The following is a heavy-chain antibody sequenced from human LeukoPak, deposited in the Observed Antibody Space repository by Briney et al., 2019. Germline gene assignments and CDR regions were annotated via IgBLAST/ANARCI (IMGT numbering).Heavy chain of an antibody. CDR3: ARRRNDYRRGDY. CDR1: GFPLTNYA. D-gene: IGHD5-24*01. Sequence: PGGSLRLSCAASGFPLTNYAMTWVPQAPGKGLEWVSNICNSGGITYYADSVKGRFTIYRDNSENTLYLQMNRLRAEDTAVYYCARRRNDYRRGDYWGQGTLVTVSS. CDR2: ICNSGGIT. V-gene: IGHV3-23*01. J-gene: IGHJ4*02.